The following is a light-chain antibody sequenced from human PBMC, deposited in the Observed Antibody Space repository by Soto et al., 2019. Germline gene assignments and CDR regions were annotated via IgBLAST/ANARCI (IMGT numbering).Light chain of an antibody. CDR2: KAS. CDR1: QNINSW. J-gene: IGKJ4*01. V-gene: IGKV1-5*03. CDR3: HQYESFSGLT. Sequence: EIQMTQSPSTLSASVGDRVTITCRASQNINSWLAWYQQKPGKAPKLLIYKASALQSGVPSRFSGSGSGTEFTLTINSLQPDDFATYYCHQYESFSGLTFGGGTKVDIK.